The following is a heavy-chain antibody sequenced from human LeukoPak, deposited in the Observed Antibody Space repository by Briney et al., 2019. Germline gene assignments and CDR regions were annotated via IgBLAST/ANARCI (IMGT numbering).Heavy chain of an antibody. J-gene: IGHJ5*02. V-gene: IGHV1-2*02. CDR1: GYTFTGYY. CDR3: AREERVLRFLEWLLPFDP. CDR2: INPNSGGT. Sequence: GASVKVSCKASGYTFTGYYMHWVRPAPGQGLAWMGWINPNSGGTNYAQKFQGRVTMTRDTSISTAYMELSRLRSDDTAVYYCAREERVLRFLEWLLPFDPWGQGTLVTVSS. D-gene: IGHD3-3*01.